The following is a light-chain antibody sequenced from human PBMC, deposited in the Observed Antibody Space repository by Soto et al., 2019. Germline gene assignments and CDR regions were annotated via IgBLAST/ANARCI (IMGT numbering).Light chain of an antibody. J-gene: IGKJ1*01. Sequence: DIQMTQSPSTLSASVGDRVTITCRASQSISSWLAWYQQKPGKAPKLLIYDASRLESGVPSRFSGSGSGTEFTLTISRLQPDDFATYYCQQYETFGQGTKVEIK. V-gene: IGKV1-5*01. CDR3: QQYET. CDR1: QSISSW. CDR2: DAS.